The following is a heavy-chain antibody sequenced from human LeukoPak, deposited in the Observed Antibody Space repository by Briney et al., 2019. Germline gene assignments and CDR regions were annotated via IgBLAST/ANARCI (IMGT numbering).Heavy chain of an antibody. D-gene: IGHD4-23*01. CDR1: GFTFSSYG. CDR2: ISYDGSNK. V-gene: IGHV3-30*18. J-gene: IGHJ3*02. CDR3: AKADYGGNLDAFDI. Sequence: QAGGSLILSCAASGFTFSSYGMHWVRQAPGKGLEWVAVISYDGSNKYYADSVKGRFTISRDNSKNTLYLQMNSLRAEDTAVYYCAKADYGGNLDAFDIWGQGTMVTVSS.